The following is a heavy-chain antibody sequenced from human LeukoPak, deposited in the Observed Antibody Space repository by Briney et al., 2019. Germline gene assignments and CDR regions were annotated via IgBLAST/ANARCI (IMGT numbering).Heavy chain of an antibody. CDR2: FYSGGST. D-gene: IGHD3-10*01. Sequence: GGSLRLSCAASGFTVSSNDMTWVRQAPGKGLDWVSVFYSGGSTYYADSVKGRFTISRDDSKNTLYLQMNSLRAEDTAVYYCASGHGSGSYYNDYWGQGTLVTVSS. J-gene: IGHJ4*02. CDR3: ASGHGSGSYYNDY. CDR1: GFTVSSND. V-gene: IGHV3-53*01.